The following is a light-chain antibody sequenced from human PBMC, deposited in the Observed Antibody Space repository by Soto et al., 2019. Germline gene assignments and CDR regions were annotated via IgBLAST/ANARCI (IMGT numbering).Light chain of an antibody. V-gene: IGKV3-11*01. J-gene: IGKJ4*01. CDR1: QSVSSY. CDR2: DAS. Sequence: EIVLTQSPATLSLSPGERATLSCRASQSVSSYLAWYQQKPGQAPRLLIYDASNRATGIPARFSCSGSGTHSTLTISSLEPEDFAVYYCQQRSNWPLTFGGGTKVEIK. CDR3: QQRSNWPLT.